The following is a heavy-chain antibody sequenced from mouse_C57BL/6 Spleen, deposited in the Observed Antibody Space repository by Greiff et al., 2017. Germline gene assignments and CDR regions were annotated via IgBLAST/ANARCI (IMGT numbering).Heavy chain of an antibody. Sequence: VEPGASVKMSCRASGYTFTDYYMNWVKQSHGKSLEWIGVINPYNGGTSYNQKFKGKATLTVDKSSSTAYMELNSLTSEDSAVYYCARRIITAVVGDYWGQGTTVTVSS. D-gene: IGHD1-1*01. CDR1: GYTFTDYY. V-gene: IGHV1-19*01. CDR3: ARRIITAVVGDY. CDR2: INPYNGGT. J-gene: IGHJ2*01.